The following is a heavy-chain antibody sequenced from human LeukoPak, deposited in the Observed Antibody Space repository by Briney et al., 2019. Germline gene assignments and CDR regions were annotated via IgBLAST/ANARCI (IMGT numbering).Heavy chain of an antibody. Sequence: GGSLRLSCAASGFTFSSYGMHWVRQAPGKGLEWVAVISYDGSNKYYADSVKGRFTISRDNSKNTLYLQMNSLRAEDTAVYYCGRDLGGRGGAWGQGILVTVSP. D-gene: IGHD3-16*01. CDR3: GRDLGGRGGA. V-gene: IGHV3-30*03. CDR2: ISYDGSNK. CDR1: GFTFSSYG. J-gene: IGHJ5*02.